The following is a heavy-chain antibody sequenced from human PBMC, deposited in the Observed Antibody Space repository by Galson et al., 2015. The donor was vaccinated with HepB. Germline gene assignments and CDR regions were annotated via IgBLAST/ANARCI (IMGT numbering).Heavy chain of an antibody. D-gene: IGHD1-26*01. CDR3: ARDGSGSYDYYGMDV. J-gene: IGHJ6*02. V-gene: IGHV1-46*01. CDR1: GYTFTSYY. CDR2: INPSGGST. Sequence: SVKVSCKASGYTFTSYYMHWVRQAPGQGLEWMGIINPSGGSTSYAQKFQGRVTMTRDTSTSTVYMELSSLRSEDTAVYYCARDGSGSYDYYGMDVWGQGTTVTVSS.